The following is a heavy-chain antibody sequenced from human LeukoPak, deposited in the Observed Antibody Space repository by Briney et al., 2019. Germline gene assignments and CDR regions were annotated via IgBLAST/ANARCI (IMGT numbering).Heavy chain of an antibody. J-gene: IGHJ4*02. CDR3: ARGNDRSGYYYSRFDF. Sequence: SVKVSCKASGGTFRSYGINWVRQAPGQGLEWMGGIIPISGTTNYAQKFHGRVTIIADESTSTAHMELSSLRSEDTAIYYCARGNDRSGYYYSRFDFWGQGTLVAVSS. CDR1: GGTFRSYG. CDR2: IIPISGTT. V-gene: IGHV1-69*13. D-gene: IGHD3-22*01.